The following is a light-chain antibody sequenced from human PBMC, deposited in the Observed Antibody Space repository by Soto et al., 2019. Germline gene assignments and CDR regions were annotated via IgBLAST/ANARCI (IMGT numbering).Light chain of an antibody. Sequence: EIVLTQSPGTLSLSPGERATLSCRASHSVSSSYLAWYQPKPGQAPRLLIYGASSRATGIPDRFSGSESGIYFTLTISILEPEDFAVYYCQQYGSATPITFGQGKRLEI. J-gene: IGKJ5*01. CDR3: QQYGSATPIT. CDR1: HSVSSSY. CDR2: GAS. V-gene: IGKV3-20*01.